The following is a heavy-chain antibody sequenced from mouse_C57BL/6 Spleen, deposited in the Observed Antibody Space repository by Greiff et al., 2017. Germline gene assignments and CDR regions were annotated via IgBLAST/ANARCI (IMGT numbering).Heavy chain of an antibody. D-gene: IGHD1-1*01. CDR3: ARPPVVAKDAMDY. J-gene: IGHJ4*01. CDR1: GYTFTSYW. Sequence: QVQLQQPGAELVKPGASVKLSCKASGYTFTSYWMQWVKQRPGQGLEWIGEIDPSDSYTNYNQKFKGKATLTVDTSSSTAYMQLSSLTSEDSAVYYCARPPVVAKDAMDYWGQGTSVTVSS. V-gene: IGHV1-50*01. CDR2: IDPSDSYT.